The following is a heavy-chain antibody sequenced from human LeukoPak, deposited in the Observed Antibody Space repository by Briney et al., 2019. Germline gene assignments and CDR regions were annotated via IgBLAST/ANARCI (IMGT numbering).Heavy chain of an antibody. V-gene: IGHV1-18*01. Sequence: ASVKVSCKASGYTFTSYGISWVRQAPGQGLEWTGWINNGYTNYAQKLQGRVTMTTDTSTSTAYMELRSLRSDDTAVYYCAGDRSGGRFDYWGQGTLVTVSS. CDR2: INNGYT. J-gene: IGHJ4*02. CDR3: AGDRSGGRFDY. CDR1: GYTFTSYG. D-gene: IGHD4-23*01.